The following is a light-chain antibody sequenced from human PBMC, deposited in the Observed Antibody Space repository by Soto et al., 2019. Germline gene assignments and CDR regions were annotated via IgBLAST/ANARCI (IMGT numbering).Light chain of an antibody. J-gene: IGKJ2*01. V-gene: IGKV3-15*01. CDR2: GIS. CDR3: QQYGSSTYT. Sequence: EIVMTQSPATLSVSPGERATLSCRASQSVSSKLAWFQQKPGQAPSLLIYGISTRATGVPVRFSGSGSGTDFTLTISRLEPEDFAVYYCQQYGSSTYTFGQGTKVDIK. CDR1: QSVSSK.